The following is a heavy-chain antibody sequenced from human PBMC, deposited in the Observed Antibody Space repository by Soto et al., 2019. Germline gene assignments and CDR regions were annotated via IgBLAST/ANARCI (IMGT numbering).Heavy chain of an antibody. V-gene: IGHV1-58*01. CDR2: IVGGSGST. Sequence: QMQLMQSGPEVKKPGTSVKFSCKASGFTLTSADVQWVRQTRGQRLEWIGWIVGGSGSTNYAQQFQGRLAITRDMSTSTVYMELSSLISEDTAVYYCAADWSNRPFDFWGQGTLVTVSS. J-gene: IGHJ4*02. CDR1: GFTLTSAD. CDR3: AADWSNRPFDF. D-gene: IGHD3-3*01.